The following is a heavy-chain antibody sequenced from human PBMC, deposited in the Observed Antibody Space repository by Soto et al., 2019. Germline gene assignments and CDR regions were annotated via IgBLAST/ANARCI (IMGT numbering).Heavy chain of an antibody. CDR2: INAGNGNT. J-gene: IGHJ6*02. CDR3: ASSYYYDSSGYSSLYYYTVWTS. Sequence: ASVKVSCKASGYTFTSYAMHWVRQAPGQRLEWMGWINAGNGNTKYSQKFQGRVTITRDTSASTAYMELSSLRSEDTAVYYCASSYYYDSSGYSSLYYYTVWTSGAKGPRSPSP. D-gene: IGHD3-22*01. V-gene: IGHV1-3*01. CDR1: GYTFTSYA.